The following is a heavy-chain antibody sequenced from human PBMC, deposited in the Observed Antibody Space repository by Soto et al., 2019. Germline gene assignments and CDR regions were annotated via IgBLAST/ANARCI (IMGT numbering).Heavy chain of an antibody. CDR2: ISGYNGNT. CDR3: AREGSHYFDY. J-gene: IGHJ4*02. Sequence: QVQLVQSGAEVKKPGASVKVSCKASGYTFTNYGISWVRQAPGQGLEWMGWISGYNGNTNYAQKFQGRVTMTTDTSTSTVDMDLRSLSSDDTAVYYCAREGSHYFDYWGPGTLVTVSS. CDR1: GYTFTNYG. V-gene: IGHV1-18*01.